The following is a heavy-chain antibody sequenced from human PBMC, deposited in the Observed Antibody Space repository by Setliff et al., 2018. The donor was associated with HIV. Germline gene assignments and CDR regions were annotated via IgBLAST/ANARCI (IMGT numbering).Heavy chain of an antibody. CDR3: ARHGTWNSQRFHFGY. CDR1: AVSIGGYS. V-gene: IGHV4-4*09. Sequence: SETLSLTCTVSAVSIGGYSWSWIRQSPGKGPEWIGSIYSTDTTNHNPSLESRVTISVDKSKNQFSLKLNSVTAADTAVYYCARHGTWNSQRFHFGYWGQGTPVTVS. D-gene: IGHD1-7*01. CDR2: IYSTDTT. J-gene: IGHJ4*02.